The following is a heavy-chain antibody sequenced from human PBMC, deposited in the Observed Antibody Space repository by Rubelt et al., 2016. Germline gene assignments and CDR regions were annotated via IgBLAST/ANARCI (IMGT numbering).Heavy chain of an antibody. V-gene: IGHV4-38-2*02. Sequence: QVQLQESGPGLVKPSETLSLTCTVSGYSISSGYYWGWIRQPPGKGLEWIGSIYHSGSTYYNPSLKSRVTISVVTSKNQFSLKLSSVTAADTAVYYCARDALTRDYYDSLPGWFDPWGQGTLVTVSS. CDR1: GYSISSGYY. J-gene: IGHJ5*02. D-gene: IGHD3-22*01. CDR2: IYHSGST. CDR3: ARDALTRDYYDSLPGWFDP.